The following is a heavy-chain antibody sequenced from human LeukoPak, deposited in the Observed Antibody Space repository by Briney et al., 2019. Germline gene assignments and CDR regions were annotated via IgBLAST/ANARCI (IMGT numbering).Heavy chain of an antibody. D-gene: IGHD3-16*01. CDR3: GRAFPPLRTSSAGDL. V-gene: IGHV3-21*01. J-gene: IGHJ1*01. Sequence: PGGSLRLSCAASGFTFRNYWMLWVRQAPGKGLVWVSAISGRSSHIYYGESVKGRFTISRDNAKNSLYLQMDRLGVEDTAVYYCGRAFPPLRTSSAGDLWGQGTLVIVSS. CDR2: ISGRSSHI. CDR1: GFTFRNYW.